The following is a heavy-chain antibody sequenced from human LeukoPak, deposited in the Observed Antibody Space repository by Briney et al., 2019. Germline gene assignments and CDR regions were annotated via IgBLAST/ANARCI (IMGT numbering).Heavy chain of an antibody. Sequence: ASVKVSCKASGGTFSSYAISWVRQAPGQGLEWMGGIIPIFGTANYAQKFQGRVTITADESTSTACMELSSLRSEDTAVYYCARVSGIVGATTSPLRAFDIWGQGTMVTVSS. CDR3: ARVSGIVGATTSPLRAFDI. J-gene: IGHJ3*02. D-gene: IGHD1-26*01. V-gene: IGHV1-69*13. CDR1: GGTFSSYA. CDR2: IIPIFGTA.